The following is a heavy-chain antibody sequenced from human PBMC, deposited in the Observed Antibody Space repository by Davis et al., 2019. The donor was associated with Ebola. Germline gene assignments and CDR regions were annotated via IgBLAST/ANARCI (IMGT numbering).Heavy chain of an antibody. J-gene: IGHJ6*03. Sequence: GESLKISCAASGFTFSSYSMNWVRQAPGKGLEWVSYISSSTSTVYYADSVKGRFTISRDNAKNSLDLQMNSLRDEDTAVYYCARASGGGSQYYYFYMDVWGKGTTVTVSS. CDR1: GFTFSSYS. V-gene: IGHV3-48*02. D-gene: IGHD3-10*01. CDR3: ARASGGGSQYYYFYMDV. CDR2: ISSSTSTV.